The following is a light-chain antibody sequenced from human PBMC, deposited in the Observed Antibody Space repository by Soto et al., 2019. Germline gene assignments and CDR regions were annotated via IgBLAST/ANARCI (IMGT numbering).Light chain of an antibody. J-gene: IGLJ2*01. CDR1: SSDVGGYNY. CDR2: DVS. Sequence: QSVLTQPASVSGSPGQSITISCTGTSSDVGGYNYVSWYQQHPGKAPKLMCYDVSNRPSGVSNRFSGSKSGNTASLTISGLQAEDEADYYCSSYTSSSTVVFGGGTKLTVL. CDR3: SSYTSSSTVV. V-gene: IGLV2-14*01.